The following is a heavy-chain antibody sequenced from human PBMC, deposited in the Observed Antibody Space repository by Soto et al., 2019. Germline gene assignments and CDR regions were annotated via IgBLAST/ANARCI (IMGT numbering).Heavy chain of an antibody. CDR2: VYIGGET. CDR1: DGSISSDY. CDR3: ARGRQEVGLEF. D-gene: IGHD1-26*01. Sequence: ASETLSLTCIVSDGSISSDYWTWIRQPAGKGLEWLGRVYIGGETNYNPSLKSRLTMSLDTSKRQFFLWLSSVTAADTAVYYCARGRQEVGLEFWGRGTLVTVSS. J-gene: IGHJ4*02. V-gene: IGHV4-4*07.